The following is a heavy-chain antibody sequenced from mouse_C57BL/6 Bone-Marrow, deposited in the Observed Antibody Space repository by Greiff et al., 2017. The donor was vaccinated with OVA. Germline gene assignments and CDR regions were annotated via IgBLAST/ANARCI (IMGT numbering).Heavy chain of an antibody. D-gene: IGHD2-14*01. Sequence: VQLQQPGAELVMPGASVKLSCKASGYTFTSYWMHWVKQRPGQGLEWIGEIDPSDSYTNYNQKFKGKSTLTVDKSSSTAYMQLSSLTSEDSAVYYCARAYYRAMDYWGQGTSVTVSS. J-gene: IGHJ4*01. CDR1: GYTFTSYW. V-gene: IGHV1-69*01. CDR3: ARAYYRAMDY. CDR2: IDPSDSYT.